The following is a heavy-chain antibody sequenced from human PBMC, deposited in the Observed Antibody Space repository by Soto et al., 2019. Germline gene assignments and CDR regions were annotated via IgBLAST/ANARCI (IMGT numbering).Heavy chain of an antibody. D-gene: IGHD6-13*01. V-gene: IGHV4-59*01. CDR3: ARHDPVPKLQHGMGV. CDR2: IYSAGNT. Sequence: QVQLQESGPGLVKPSETLSLTCTVSSGSITGYYWSWMRQPPGGGLEWIGYIYSAGNTLYTPSLQSRVTISVDTSKNQFSLNLRYVTAADTAVYYCARHDPVPKLQHGMGVWGQGATVTVSS. J-gene: IGHJ6*02. CDR1: SGSITGYY.